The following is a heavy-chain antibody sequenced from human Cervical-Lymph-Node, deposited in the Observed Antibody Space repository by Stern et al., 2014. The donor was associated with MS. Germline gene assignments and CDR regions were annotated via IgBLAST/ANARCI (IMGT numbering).Heavy chain of an antibody. V-gene: IGHV1-46*01. J-gene: IGHJ4*02. D-gene: IGHD4-23*01. CDR3: ARTLGYGGNPLVHFDY. CDR1: GYTFTSYY. CDR2: INPSGGST. Sequence: QVQLVQSGAEVKKPGASVKVSCKASGYTFTSYYMHWVRQAPGQGLEWMGIINPSGGSTSYAQKFQGRVTMTRDTSTSTVYMELSSLRSEDTAVYYCARTLGYGGNPLVHFDYWGQGTLVTVSS.